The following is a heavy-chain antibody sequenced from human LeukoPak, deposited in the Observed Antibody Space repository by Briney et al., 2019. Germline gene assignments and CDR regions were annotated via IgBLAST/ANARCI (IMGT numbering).Heavy chain of an antibody. D-gene: IGHD3-16*01. Sequence: GGSLRLSCAASGFTFRSYSMNWLRQAPGKGLEWVSTISSHAIYIYYADSVKGRFTISRDNSENSVYLQMDSLRADDTARYFCARDLRLADPGGLDYWGQGALVTVSS. V-gene: IGHV3-21*01. CDR3: ARDLRLADPGGLDY. CDR2: ISSHAIYI. J-gene: IGHJ4*02. CDR1: GFTFRSYS.